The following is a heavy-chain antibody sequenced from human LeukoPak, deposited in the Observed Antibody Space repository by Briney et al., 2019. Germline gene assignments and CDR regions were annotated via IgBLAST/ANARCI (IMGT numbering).Heavy chain of an antibody. CDR1: GYTFTGYY. D-gene: IGHD1-1*01. CDR2: INPNSGGT. J-gene: IGHJ5*02. CDR3: ARARPVQMERRNWFDP. V-gene: IGHV1-2*02. Sequence: ASVKVSCKASGYTFTGYYMHWVRQAPGQGLEWMGWINPNSGGTNYAQKFQGRVTMTRDTSISTAYMELSRLRSDDTAVYYCARARPVQMERRNWFDPWGQGTLVTVSS.